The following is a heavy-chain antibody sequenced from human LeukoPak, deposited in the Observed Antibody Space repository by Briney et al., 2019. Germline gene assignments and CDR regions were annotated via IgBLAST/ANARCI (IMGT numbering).Heavy chain of an antibody. CDR2: VSGSGGNT. V-gene: IGHV3-23*01. Sequence: GGSLRLSCVASGFTFSSCGMSWVRQAAGKGLEWVSGVSGSGGNTYYADSVRGRFTISRDNSKSTLYLQMKSLRAEDTAVYYCAKDTQIAPRPTYFHYWGQGTLVTVSS. CDR3: AKDTQIAPRPTYFHY. D-gene: IGHD6-6*01. CDR1: GFTFSSCG. J-gene: IGHJ4*02.